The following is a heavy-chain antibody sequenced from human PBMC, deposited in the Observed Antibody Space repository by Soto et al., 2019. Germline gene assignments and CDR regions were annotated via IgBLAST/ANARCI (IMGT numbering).Heavy chain of an antibody. CDR3: ARHRHSIYDFWSGYPNYYYYGMDV. CDR2: IYPGDSDT. J-gene: IGHJ6*02. Sequence: GESLKISCKGSGYSFTSYWIGWVRQMPGKGLEWMGIIYPGDSDTRYSPSFQGQVTISADKSISTAYLQWSSLKASDTAMYYCARHRHSIYDFWSGYPNYYYYGMDVWGQGTTVTVSS. CDR1: GYSFTSYW. D-gene: IGHD3-3*01. V-gene: IGHV5-51*01.